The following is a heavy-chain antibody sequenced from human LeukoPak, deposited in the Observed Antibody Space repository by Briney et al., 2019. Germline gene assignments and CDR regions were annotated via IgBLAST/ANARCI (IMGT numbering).Heavy chain of an antibody. CDR2: IYHSGST. V-gene: IGHV4-30-2*01. CDR3: ARGRLPGIMITFGGVVPYRPIDY. J-gene: IGHJ4*02. CDR1: GGSISSGGYS. Sequence: SETLSLTCAVSGGSISSGGYSWSWIRQPPGKGLEWIGYIYHSGSTYYNPSLKSRVTISVDRSKNQFSLKLSSVTAADTAVYYCARGRLPGIMITFGGVVPYRPIDYWGQGTLVTVSS. D-gene: IGHD3-16*01.